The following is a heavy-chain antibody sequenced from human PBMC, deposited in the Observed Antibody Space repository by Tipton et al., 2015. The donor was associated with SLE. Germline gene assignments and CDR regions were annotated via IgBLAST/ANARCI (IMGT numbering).Heavy chain of an antibody. D-gene: IGHD6-19*01. CDR3: AGDRLDLDETENTFEL. J-gene: IGHJ3*01. CDR2: IYHSGST. Sequence: TLSLTCAVSGGSISSGGYSWSWIRQPPGKGLEWIGYIYHSGSTYYNPSLKSRATISVATSKNQLSLELTSLTAADTAVYFCAGDRLDLDETENTFELWGQGTMVTVSS. V-gene: IGHV4-30-2*02. CDR1: GGSISSGGYS.